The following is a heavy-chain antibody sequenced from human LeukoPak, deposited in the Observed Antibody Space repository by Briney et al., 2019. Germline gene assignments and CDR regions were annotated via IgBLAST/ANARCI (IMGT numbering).Heavy chain of an antibody. D-gene: IGHD6-13*01. Sequence: ASVKVSCKASGYTFTGYYMHWVRQAPGQGLEWMGWINPNSGGTNYAQKFQGRVTMTRNTFISTAYMELSSLRSEDTAVYYCATSIAAAGKIYYYYYMDVWGKGTTVTISS. CDR1: GYTFTGYY. CDR2: INPNSGGT. J-gene: IGHJ6*03. V-gene: IGHV1-2*02. CDR3: ATSIAAAGKIYYYYYMDV.